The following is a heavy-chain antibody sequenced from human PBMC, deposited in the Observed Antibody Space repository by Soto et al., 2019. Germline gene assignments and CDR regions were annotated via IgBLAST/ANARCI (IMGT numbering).Heavy chain of an antibody. CDR3: ARETDIVVVVTTNGMAV. J-gene: IGHJ6*02. CDR1: GFTFSSYE. Sequence: PGGSLRLSCTASGFTFSSYELNWARQAPGKGLEWVSSISSSSTYIYYADSVKGRFTISRDNAKNSLYLQMNSLRAEDTAVYYCARETDIVVVVTTNGMAVWGPGPTVTASS. V-gene: IGHV3-21*01. D-gene: IGHD2-15*01. CDR2: ISSSSTYI.